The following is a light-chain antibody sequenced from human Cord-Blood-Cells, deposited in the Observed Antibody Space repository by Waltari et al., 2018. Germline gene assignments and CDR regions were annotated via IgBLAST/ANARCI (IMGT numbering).Light chain of an antibody. CDR2: GAS. CDR3: QQYGSSPT. Sequence: EIVLTQSPGTLSLSPGERATLSCRASQSVSRSYLAWYQQKLGQAPRLLIYGASSRATGIPDRFSGSGSGTDFTLTISRLEPEDFAVYYCQQYGSSPTFGQGTKVEIK. V-gene: IGKV3-20*01. J-gene: IGKJ1*01. CDR1: QSVSRSY.